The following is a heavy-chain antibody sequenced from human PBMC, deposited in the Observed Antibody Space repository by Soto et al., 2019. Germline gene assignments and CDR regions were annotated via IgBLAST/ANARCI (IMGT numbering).Heavy chain of an antibody. Sequence: GGSLRLSCAACRFTFGSYWLSWVCQAPGKGLARLATIKMDAREKKYVDSVKGRFTMSRDNANNSLYLQTDSLRAKETAFYQCVSDSGYGSGASVDNYLDYWGHGTLVSVAS. CDR1: RFTFGSYW. CDR3: VSDSGYGSGASVDNYLDY. CDR2: IKMDAREK. V-gene: IGHV3-7*01. D-gene: IGHD3-10*01. J-gene: IGHJ4*01.